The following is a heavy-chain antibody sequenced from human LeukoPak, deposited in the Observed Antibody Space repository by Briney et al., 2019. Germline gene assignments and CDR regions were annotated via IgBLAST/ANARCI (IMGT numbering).Heavy chain of an antibody. CDR1: GFSFSSYW. D-gene: IGHD5-12*01. V-gene: IGHV3-7*01. J-gene: IGHJ3*02. CDR3: ARDPLDISRWTNAFDI. Sequence: GGSLRLSCVASGFSFSSYWMSWVRQTPGKGLEWVANIKQEGSARYYVDSVTGRFTISRDNAMNSLYLQMNSLRVEDTAVYYCARDPLDISRWTNAFDIWGQGTTVIVSS. CDR2: IKQEGSAR.